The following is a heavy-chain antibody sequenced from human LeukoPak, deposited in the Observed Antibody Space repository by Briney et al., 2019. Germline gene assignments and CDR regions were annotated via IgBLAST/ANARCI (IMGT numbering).Heavy chain of an antibody. V-gene: IGHV4-31*03. CDR1: GDSISSGGYY. D-gene: IGHD5-12*01. CDR3: ARAPVATPSEFDY. Sequence: SETLSLTCTVSGDSISSGGYYWSWIRQHPGKGLEWIGYISYSGNTYYNPSLKSRAAISADTPKNQFSLKLSSTTAADTAVYYCARAPVATPSEFDYWGQGTLVTVSS. J-gene: IGHJ4*02. CDR2: ISYSGNT.